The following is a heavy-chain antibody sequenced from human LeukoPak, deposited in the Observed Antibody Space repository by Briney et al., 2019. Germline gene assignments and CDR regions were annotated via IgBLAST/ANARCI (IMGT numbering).Heavy chain of an antibody. D-gene: IGHD6-13*01. CDR2: INPSGGST. J-gene: IGHJ4*02. CDR3: ARVGTWKGSAAEHLGY. CDR1: GYTFTSYY. V-gene: IGHV1-46*01. Sequence: ASVKVSCKASGYTFTSYYMHWVRQAPGQGLEWMGIINPSGGSTSYAQKFQGRVTMTRDMSTSTVYMELSRLRSDDTAVYYCARVGTWKGSAAEHLGYWGQGTLVTVSS.